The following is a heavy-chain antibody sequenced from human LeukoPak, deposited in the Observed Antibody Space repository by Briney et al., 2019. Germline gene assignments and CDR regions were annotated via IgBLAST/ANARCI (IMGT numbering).Heavy chain of an antibody. Sequence: PGGSLRVPCAASGFTFSDHWMHWVRQAPGKGLVWVSRISSDGTETTYAESVKGRFTISRDTAKHTLYLQMNSLRAEDTALYYCSIDRSALTTGYRGQGTQVTVSS. J-gene: IGHJ4*02. D-gene: IGHD4-11*01. CDR2: ISSDGTET. CDR1: GFTFSDHW. V-gene: IGHV3-74*01. CDR3: SIDRSALTTGY.